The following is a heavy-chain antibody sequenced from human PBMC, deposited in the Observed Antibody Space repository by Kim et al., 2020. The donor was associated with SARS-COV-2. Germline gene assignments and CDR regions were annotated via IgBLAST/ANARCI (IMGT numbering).Heavy chain of an antibody. CDR1: GFTFDDYA. V-gene: IGHV3-9*01. Sequence: GGSLRLSCAASGFTFDDYAMHWVRQAPGKGLEWVSGISWNSGSIGYADSVKGRFTISRDNAKNSLYLQMNSLRAEDTALYYCAKSFYDSSGWSWYFDLWGRGTLVTVSS. CDR3: AKSFYDSSGWSWYFDL. J-gene: IGHJ2*01. D-gene: IGHD3-22*01. CDR2: ISWNSGSI.